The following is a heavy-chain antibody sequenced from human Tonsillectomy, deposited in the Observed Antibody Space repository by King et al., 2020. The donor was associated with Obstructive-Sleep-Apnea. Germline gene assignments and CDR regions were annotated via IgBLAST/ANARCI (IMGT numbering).Heavy chain of an antibody. CDR3: ANAFAVAGYFDH. V-gene: IGHV3-9*01. CDR2: ISWNSDKT. D-gene: IGHD6-19*01. J-gene: IGHJ4*02. CDR1: GFTFDDYA. Sequence: EVQLVESGGGLVQPGRSLRLSCAASGFTFDDYAMHWVRQAPGKGLEWDSGISWNSDKTGYADSVKGRFTISRDNAKNSLYLQMNSLRPEDTALYYCANAFAVAGYFDHWGQGTLVTVSS.